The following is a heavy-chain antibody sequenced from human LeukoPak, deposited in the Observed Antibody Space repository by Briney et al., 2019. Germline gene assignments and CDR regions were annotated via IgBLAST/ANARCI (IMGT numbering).Heavy chain of an antibody. J-gene: IGHJ6*03. V-gene: IGHV3-48*03. CDR1: GFTFSSYE. CDR3: AELGITMIGGV. CDR2: ISSNCSTI. D-gene: IGHD3-10*02. Sequence: GGSLRLSCAASGFTFSSYEMNWVRQAPGKGLEWVSYISSNCSTIYYADSVKGRFTISKDNAKNSLYLQMNNLRAEDTAVYYCAELGITMIGGVWGKGTTVTISS.